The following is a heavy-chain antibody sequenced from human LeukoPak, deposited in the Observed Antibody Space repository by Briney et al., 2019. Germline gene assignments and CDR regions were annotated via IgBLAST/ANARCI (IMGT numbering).Heavy chain of an antibody. CDR1: GGSISSYY. D-gene: IGHD3-10*01. Sequence: SETLSLTCTVPGGSISSYYWSWIRQPPGKGLEWIGYIYYSGSTNYNPSLKSRVTISVDTSKNQFSLKLSSVTAADTAVYYCASYGFDYFDYWGQGTLVTVSS. CDR3: ASYGFDYFDY. J-gene: IGHJ4*02. V-gene: IGHV4-59*08. CDR2: IYYSGST.